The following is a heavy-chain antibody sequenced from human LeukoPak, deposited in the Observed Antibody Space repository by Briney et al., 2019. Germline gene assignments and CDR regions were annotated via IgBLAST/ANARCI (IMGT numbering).Heavy chain of an antibody. Sequence: SETLSLTCSVSGGSISNADYYWGWIRQAPGKGLEWIGSIFYGERNHYNPSLKSRATMSVDTSKNQFSLRLTSVTAADAAMYYCARQLPTAAADTRGYFEYWGQGAVVTVSS. CDR3: ARQLPTAAADTRGYFEY. V-gene: IGHV4-39*01. D-gene: IGHD6-13*01. CDR2: IFYGERN. J-gene: IGHJ4*01. CDR1: GGSISNADYY.